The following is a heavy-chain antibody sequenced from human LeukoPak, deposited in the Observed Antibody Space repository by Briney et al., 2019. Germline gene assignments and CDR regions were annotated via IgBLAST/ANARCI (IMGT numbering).Heavy chain of an antibody. Sequence: SETLSLTCAVYGGPFSGYYWSWIRQPPGKGLEWIGEINHSGSTNYNPSLKSRVTISVDTSKNQFSLKLSSVTAADTAVYYCARSRRGATGGWFDPWGQGTLVTVSS. V-gene: IGHV4-34*01. D-gene: IGHD1-26*01. J-gene: IGHJ5*02. CDR1: GGPFSGYY. CDR2: INHSGST. CDR3: ARSRRGATGGWFDP.